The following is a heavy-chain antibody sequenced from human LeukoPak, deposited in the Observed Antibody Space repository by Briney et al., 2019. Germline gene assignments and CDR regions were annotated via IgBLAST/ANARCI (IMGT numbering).Heavy chain of an antibody. D-gene: IGHD6-13*01. CDR1: GFTFSDYY. CDR2: ISSSGSTI. J-gene: IGHJ6*03. CDR3: SAGHYYYYMDV. V-gene: IGHV3-11*04. Sequence: GGSLRLSCAASGFTFSDYYMSWIRQAPGKGLEWVSYISSSGSTIYYADSVKGRFTISRDNAKNSLYLQMNSLRAEDTAVYYCSAGHYYYYMDVWGKGTTVTVSS.